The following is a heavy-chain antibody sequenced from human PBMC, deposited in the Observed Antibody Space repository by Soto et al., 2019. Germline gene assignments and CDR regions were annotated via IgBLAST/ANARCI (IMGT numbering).Heavy chain of an antibody. J-gene: IGHJ4*02. CDR2: INPRGGTT. CDR3: ARGPHIAVDHYKKYYFDS. V-gene: IGHV1-46*01. D-gene: IGHD2-15*01. CDR1: GYTFTYNF. Sequence: AAVKVSCKASGYTFTYNFMHWVRQAPGQGLEWMGIINPRGGTTRAAQKFQDRVPMTRDTSTSTVYMELSSLRSDDTAVYYCARGPHIAVDHYKKYYFDSWGQGTLVTVSS.